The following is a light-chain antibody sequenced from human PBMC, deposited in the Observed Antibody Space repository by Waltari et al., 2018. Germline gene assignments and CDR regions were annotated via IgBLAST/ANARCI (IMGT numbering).Light chain of an antibody. CDR2: VNSDGSH. CDR3: ETGGHGTWV. Sequence: QLVLTQSPSASASLGASVKLTCTLSSGHSSNIIAWLQQRPERGPRYLMKVNSDGSHSKRDDIPDRFSGSSSGAERYLTISSLQSEDEADYYCETGGHGTWVFGGGTKLTVL. J-gene: IGLJ3*02. CDR1: SGHSSNI. V-gene: IGLV4-69*01.